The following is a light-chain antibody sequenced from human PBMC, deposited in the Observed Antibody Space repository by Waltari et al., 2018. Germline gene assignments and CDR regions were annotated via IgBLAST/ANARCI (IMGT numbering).Light chain of an antibody. CDR3: CSFASRIGV. Sequence: QSALTQPASVSGSPGQSTPTSCTGTSSAAGSYNFVSWYQHHPGNAPKIIISEVTKRPSGVSNRFSGSKSGNTASLTISGLQADDEADYYCCSFASRIGVFGGGTKVTVL. J-gene: IGLJ2*01. CDR2: EVT. V-gene: IGLV2-23*02. CDR1: SSAAGSYNF.